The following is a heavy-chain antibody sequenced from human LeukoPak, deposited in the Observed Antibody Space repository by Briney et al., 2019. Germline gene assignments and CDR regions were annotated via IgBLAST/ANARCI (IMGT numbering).Heavy chain of an antibody. CDR2: INPNSGGT. D-gene: IGHD1-26*01. CDR3: ARCVGATRLSYYGMDV. V-gene: IGHV1-2*02. Sequence: GASVKVSCKASGYTFTGYCMHWVRQAPGQGLEWMGWINPNSGGTNYAQKFQGRVTMTRDTSISTAYMELSRLRSDDTAVYYCARCVGATRLSYYGMDVWGQGTTVTVSS. J-gene: IGHJ6*02. CDR1: GYTFTGYC.